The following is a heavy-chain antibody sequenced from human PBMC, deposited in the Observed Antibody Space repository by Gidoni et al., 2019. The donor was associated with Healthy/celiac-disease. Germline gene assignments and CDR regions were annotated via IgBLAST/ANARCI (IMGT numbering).Heavy chain of an antibody. Sequence: QLQLQESGTGLVKPSETLSLTCTVSGGSISSSSYYWGWIRQPPGKGLEWIVSIYYSGSTYYNPSLKSRVTISVDTSKNQFSLKLSSVTAADTAVYYCARSSGYFAYFDYWGQGTLVTVSS. V-gene: IGHV4-39*01. D-gene: IGHD3-22*01. CDR1: GGSISSSSYY. CDR2: IYYSGST. CDR3: ARSSGYFAYFDY. J-gene: IGHJ4*02.